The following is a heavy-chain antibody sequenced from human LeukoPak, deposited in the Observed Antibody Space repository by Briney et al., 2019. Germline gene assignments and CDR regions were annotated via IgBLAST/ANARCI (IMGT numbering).Heavy chain of an antibody. Sequence: GGSLRLSCAASGFTFSSYGMHWVRQAPGKGLEWVVFIRYDGSNKYYADSVKGRFTISRDNSKNTLYLQMNSLRAEDTAVYYCAKEGDYYYYYMDVWGKGTTVTVSS. V-gene: IGHV3-30*02. D-gene: IGHD1-26*01. CDR2: IRYDGSNK. J-gene: IGHJ6*03. CDR3: AKEGDYYYYYMDV. CDR1: GFTFSSYG.